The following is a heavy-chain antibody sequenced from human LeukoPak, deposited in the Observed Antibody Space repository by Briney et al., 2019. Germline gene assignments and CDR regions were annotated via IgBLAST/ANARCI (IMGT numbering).Heavy chain of an antibody. CDR2: IKSKTDGGTT. CDR3: ARVGRRDYYYMDV. Sequence: PGGSLRLSCAASGFTFSSYAMHWVRQAPGKGLEWVGRIKSKTDGGTTHYAAPVKGRFTISRDDSKNTLYLQMNSLKAEDTAVYYCARVGRRDYYYMDVWGKGTTVTVSS. V-gene: IGHV3-15*01. D-gene: IGHD3-10*01. J-gene: IGHJ6*03. CDR1: GFTFSSYA.